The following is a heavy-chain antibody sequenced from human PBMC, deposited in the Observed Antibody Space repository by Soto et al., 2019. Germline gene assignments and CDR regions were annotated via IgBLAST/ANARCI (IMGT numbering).Heavy chain of an antibody. CDR3: ATAPGPY. J-gene: IGHJ4*02. Sequence: PSETLSLTCAVSGGSISSGGYSWSWIRQPPGKGLEWIGYIYHSGSTYYNPSLKSRVTISVDRSKNQFSLKLSSVTAADTAVYYCATAPGPYWGKETLVTSPQ. CDR1: GGSISSGGYS. CDR2: IYHSGST. V-gene: IGHV4-30-2*01.